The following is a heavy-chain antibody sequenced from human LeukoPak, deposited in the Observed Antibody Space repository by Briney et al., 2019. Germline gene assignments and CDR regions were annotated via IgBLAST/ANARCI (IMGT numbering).Heavy chain of an antibody. CDR1: GYTLTELS. J-gene: IGHJ4*02. CDR2: FDPEDGET. Sequence: ASVKVSCKVSGYTLTELSMHWVRQAPGKGLEWMGGFDPEDGETIYAQKFQGRVTMTEDTSTDTAYMELSRLRSDDTAVYYCARSAMVRGVINYWGQGTLVTVSS. V-gene: IGHV1-24*01. D-gene: IGHD3-10*01. CDR3: ARSAMVRGVINY.